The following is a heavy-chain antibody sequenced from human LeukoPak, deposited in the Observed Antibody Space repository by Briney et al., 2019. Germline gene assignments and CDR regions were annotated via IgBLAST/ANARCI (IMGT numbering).Heavy chain of an antibody. J-gene: IGHJ4*02. V-gene: IGHV1-69*04. D-gene: IGHD6-25*01. CDR1: GGTFSSYA. CDR3: ARDLEGSGDY. Sequence: EASVKVSCKASGGTFSSYAITWVRQAPGQGLEWMGRIIPILGVANYAPKFQGRVTITADKSTTTAYMELSSLRSEDTAVYYCARDLEGSGDYWGQGTLVTVSS. CDR2: IIPILGVA.